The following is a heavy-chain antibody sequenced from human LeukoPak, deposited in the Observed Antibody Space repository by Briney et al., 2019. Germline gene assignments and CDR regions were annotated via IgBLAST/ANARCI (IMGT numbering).Heavy chain of an antibody. CDR2: INEDGSNK. CDR3: TRVIVAVPGYFDYFDF. Sequence: GGSLRLSCAASGFSFSNHYMRWIRQAPGKGLEWVANINEDGSNKWHLGSVKGRFTVSRDNARNALYLQMNSLRVKDTAVYYCTRVIVAVPGYFDYFDFWGQGALVTVSS. V-gene: IGHV3-7*01. J-gene: IGHJ4*02. D-gene: IGHD6-19*01. CDR1: GFSFSNHY.